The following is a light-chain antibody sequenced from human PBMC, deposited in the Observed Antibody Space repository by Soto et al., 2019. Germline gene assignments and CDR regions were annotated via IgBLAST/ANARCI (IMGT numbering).Light chain of an antibody. CDR1: SSDVRVYNY. CDR2: DVS. Sequence: QSALTQPRSVSGSPGQSVAISCTGTSSDVRVYNYVSWYQQHPGKAHKLMIYDVSKRVSGVPDRFSGSKSGNTASLTITGLQTEDEADYYCCSYAGTYRVFGGGTKLTVL. J-gene: IGLJ2*01. V-gene: IGLV2-11*01. CDR3: CSYAGTYRV.